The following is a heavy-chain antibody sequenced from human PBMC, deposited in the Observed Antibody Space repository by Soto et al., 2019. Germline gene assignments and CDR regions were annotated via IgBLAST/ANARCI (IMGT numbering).Heavy chain of an antibody. J-gene: IGHJ6*02. CDR2: ISWNSGSI. D-gene: IGHD3-10*01. CDR3: AKDAITMVRGVISYYGMDV. Sequence: VQLVESGGGLVQPGRSLRLSCAASGFTFDDYAMHWVRQAPGKGLEWVSGISWNSGSIGYADSVQGRFTISRDNAKNSLYLQMNSLRAEDTALYYCAKDAITMVRGVISYYGMDVWGQGTTVTVSS. V-gene: IGHV3-9*01. CDR1: GFTFDDYA.